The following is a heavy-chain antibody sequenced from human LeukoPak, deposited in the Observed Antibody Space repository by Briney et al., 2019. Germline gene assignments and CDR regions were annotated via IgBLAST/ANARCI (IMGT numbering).Heavy chain of an antibody. J-gene: IGHJ4*02. D-gene: IGHD2-21*02. Sequence: PGGSLRLSCAASGFTVSSNYMSWVRQAPGKGLEWVSVIYSGGSTYYADSVKGRFTISRDNSKNTLYLQMNSLRAEDTAVYYCARGPVSGNSVDDHWGQGTLVTVSS. CDR2: IYSGGST. CDR3: ARGPVSGNSVDDH. CDR1: GFTVSSNY. V-gene: IGHV3-66*01.